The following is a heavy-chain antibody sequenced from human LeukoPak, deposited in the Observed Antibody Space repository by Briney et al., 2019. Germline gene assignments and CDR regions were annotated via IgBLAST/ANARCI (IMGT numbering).Heavy chain of an antibody. CDR3: AVARALSGASDI. CDR1: GGSISSSSYY. CDR2: INHSGST. Sequence: SETLSLTCTVSGGSISSSSYYWGWIRQPPGKGLEWIGEINHSGSTNYNPSLKSRVTISVDTSKNQFSLKLSSVTAADTAVYYCAVARALSGASDIWGQGTMVTVSS. V-gene: IGHV4-39*07. D-gene: IGHD5-12*01. J-gene: IGHJ3*02.